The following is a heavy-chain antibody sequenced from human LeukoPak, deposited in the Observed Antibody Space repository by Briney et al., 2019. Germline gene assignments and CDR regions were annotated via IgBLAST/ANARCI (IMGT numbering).Heavy chain of an antibody. CDR1: GFTFSSYG. V-gene: IGHV3-33*01. J-gene: IGHJ4*02. D-gene: IGHD4-17*01. CDR3: ARIPTTVTTEYYFDY. CDR2: IWYDGSNK. Sequence: PGRSLRLSCAASGFTFSSYGMHWVRQAPGKGLEWVAVIWYDGSNKYYADSVKGRFTISRDNSKNTLYLQMNSLRAEDTAVYYCARIPTTVTTEYYFDYWGQGTLVTVS.